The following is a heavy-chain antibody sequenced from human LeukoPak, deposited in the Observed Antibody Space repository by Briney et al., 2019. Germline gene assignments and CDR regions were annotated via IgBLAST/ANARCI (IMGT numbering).Heavy chain of an antibody. D-gene: IGHD1-1*01. V-gene: IGHV3-21*01. CDR1: GFTFASYS. Sequence: PGGSLRLSCAASGFTFASYSMNWVRQAPGKGLEWVSSISGDSTYIYNAGSVEGRFTISRDNAQASLYLQMISLRADDTAVYYCARVSGRLERQSDLDYWGQGTLVIVSS. CDR3: ARVSGRLERQSDLDY. J-gene: IGHJ4*02. CDR2: ISGDSTYI.